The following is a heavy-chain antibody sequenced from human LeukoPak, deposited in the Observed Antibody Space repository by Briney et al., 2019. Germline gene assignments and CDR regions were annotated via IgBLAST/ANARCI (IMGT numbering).Heavy chain of an antibody. D-gene: IGHD6-19*01. CDR1: GDSISSSNW. J-gene: IGHJ4*02. V-gene: IGHV4-4*02. Sequence: SETLSLTCTVSGDSISSSNWWNWVRLPPGKGLDWIGEISHTGSTKYSPSLKDRVTISKDNSKSQFSLKLNSVTAADTATYYCTRSSGWWSLDYWGQGALVTVSS. CDR3: TRSSGWWSLDY. CDR2: ISHTGST.